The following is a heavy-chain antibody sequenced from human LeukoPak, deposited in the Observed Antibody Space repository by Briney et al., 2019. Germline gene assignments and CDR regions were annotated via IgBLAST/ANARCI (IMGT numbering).Heavy chain of an antibody. CDR1: GGSISSYY. J-gene: IGHJ3*02. Sequence: SETLSLTCTVSGGSISSYYWSWIRQPPGKGLEWIGYIYYSGSTDYSPSLKSRVTISVDTSKNQFSLKLNSVTAADTAVYYCARHERGSYYDILTGYYNVADAFDIWGQGTMVTVSS. CDR3: ARHERGSYYDILTGYYNVADAFDI. D-gene: IGHD3-9*01. CDR2: IYYSGST. V-gene: IGHV4-59*08.